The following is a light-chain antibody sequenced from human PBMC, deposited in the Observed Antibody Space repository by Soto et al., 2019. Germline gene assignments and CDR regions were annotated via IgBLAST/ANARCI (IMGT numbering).Light chain of an antibody. Sequence: QSVLTQPPSASGSPGQPVTISCSGTSSDVGAYNYVSWYQQPPGKAPRLLIYEVSQRRSGVPDRFSGVKAANTASLTVSGLQPEDEGDDYCSSYAGTNGLLEGFGTGTKVTV. J-gene: IGLJ1*01. CDR1: SSDVGAYNY. V-gene: IGLV2-8*01. CDR2: EVS. CDR3: SSYAGTNGLLEG.